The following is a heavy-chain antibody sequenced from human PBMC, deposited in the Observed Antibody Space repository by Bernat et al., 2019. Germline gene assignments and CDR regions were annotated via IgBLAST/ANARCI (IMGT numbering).Heavy chain of an antibody. Sequence: QVQLQQWGAGLLKPSETLSLTCAVYGGSFSGYYWSWIRQPPGKGLEWIGEINHSGSTNYNPSLKSRVTISVDTSKNQFSLKLSSVTAADTAVYYCATPWRATYYSGSSGYYGWDAFDSWGQGAMVTVSS. V-gene: IGHV4-34*01. D-gene: IGHD3-22*01. CDR2: INHSGST. CDR3: ATPWRATYYSGSSGYYGWDAFDS. J-gene: IGHJ3*02. CDR1: GGSFSGYY.